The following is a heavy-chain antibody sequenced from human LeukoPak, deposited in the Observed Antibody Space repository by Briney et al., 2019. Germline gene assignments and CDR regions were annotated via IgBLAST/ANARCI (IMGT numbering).Heavy chain of an antibody. Sequence: ASVKVSCKASGYTFTTSGISWVREAPGQGLEWMGWISAYNGNTNYAQKLQGRVTMTTDTCTSTAYMELSSLRSDDTAVYYCARDSAVAQEPYYYSAMDVWGQGTTVTVSS. CDR1: GYTFTTSG. J-gene: IGHJ6*02. D-gene: IGHD4-23*01. CDR2: ISAYNGNT. V-gene: IGHV1-18*01. CDR3: ARDSAVAQEPYYYSAMDV.